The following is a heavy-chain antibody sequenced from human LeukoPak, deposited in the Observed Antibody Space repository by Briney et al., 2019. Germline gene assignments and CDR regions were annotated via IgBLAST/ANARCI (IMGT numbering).Heavy chain of an antibody. Sequence: ASVKVCYKASGYTFTGYYMHWVRQAPGQGLEWMGWINPNSGGTNYAQNFQGRVTLTTDTSTRTAYMELRSLRSDDTAVYYCARDSEEYDYWGQGTLVTVSS. D-gene: IGHD2/OR15-2a*01. CDR1: GYTFTGYY. V-gene: IGHV1-2*02. CDR3: ARDSEEYDY. J-gene: IGHJ4*02. CDR2: INPNSGGT.